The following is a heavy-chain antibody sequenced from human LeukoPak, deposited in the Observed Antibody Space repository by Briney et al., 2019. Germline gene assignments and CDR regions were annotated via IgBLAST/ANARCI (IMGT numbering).Heavy chain of an antibody. V-gene: IGHV4-4*08. CDR1: GGSISSYY. J-gene: IGHJ4*02. Sequence: SETLSLTCTVSGGSISSYYWSWIRQPPGKGQEWIGYNQNSGNTNYNPSLKSRVTISVDTSKNQFYLKLSSVTAADTAVYYCARGESFGYWGQGTLVTVSS. CDR2: NQNSGNT. D-gene: IGHD3-10*01. CDR3: ARGESFGY.